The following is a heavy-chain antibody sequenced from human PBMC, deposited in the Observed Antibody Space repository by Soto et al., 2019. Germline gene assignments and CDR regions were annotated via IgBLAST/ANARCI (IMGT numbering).Heavy chain of an antibody. CDR1: GFTFDDYA. CDR3: APRGQRTDAFDI. Sequence: EVQLVESGGGLVQPGRSLRLSCAASGFTFDDYAMHWVRQAPGKGLEWVSGISWNSGSIGYADSVKGRFTISRDNAKNSLYLQMSSLRAEDTALYYCAPRGQRTDAFDIWGQGTMVTVSS. D-gene: IGHD6-25*01. J-gene: IGHJ3*02. CDR2: ISWNSGSI. V-gene: IGHV3-9*01.